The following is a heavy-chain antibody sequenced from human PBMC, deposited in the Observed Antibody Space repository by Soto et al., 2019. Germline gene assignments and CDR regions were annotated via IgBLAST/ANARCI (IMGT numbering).Heavy chain of an antibody. CDR1: GFTFSSYD. CDR3: ARFSCGDYNWYFDL. CDR2: IGTAGDT. V-gene: IGHV3-13*01. D-gene: IGHD3-3*01. Sequence: EVQLVESGGGLVQPGGSLRLSCAASGFTFSSYDMHWVRQATGKGLEWVSAIGTAGDTYYPGSVKGRFTISRENAKNSLYLQMNSLRAGDTAVYYCARFSCGDYNWYFDLWGRGTLVTVSS. J-gene: IGHJ2*01.